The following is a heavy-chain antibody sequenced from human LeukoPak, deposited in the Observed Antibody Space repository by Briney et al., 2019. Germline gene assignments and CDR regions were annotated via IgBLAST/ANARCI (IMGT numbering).Heavy chain of an antibody. J-gene: IGHJ4*02. CDR1: GFTFSSYA. Sequence: GGSLRLSCAASGFTFSSYAMSWVRQAPGKGLEWVSAISGSGGSTYYADSVKGRFTISRDNSKNTLYLQMNSLRAEDTAVYYCAKDLRRTSYHHDFDYWGQATLVTVSS. V-gene: IGHV3-23*01. D-gene: IGHD2-2*01. CDR3: AKDLRRTSYHHDFDY. CDR2: ISGSGGST.